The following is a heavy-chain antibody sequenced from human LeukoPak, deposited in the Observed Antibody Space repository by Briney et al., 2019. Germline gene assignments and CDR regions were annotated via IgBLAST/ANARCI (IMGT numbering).Heavy chain of an antibody. CDR1: GFTFSSYS. V-gene: IGHV3-30*18. Sequence: GGSLRLSCAASGFTFSSYSMNWVRQAPGKGLEWVAVISYDGSNKYYADSVKGRFTISRDNSKNTLYLQMNSLRAEDTAVYYCAKMAIVVVNDDFDYWGQGTLVTVSS. CDR2: ISYDGSNK. D-gene: IGHD3-22*01. CDR3: AKMAIVVVNDDFDY. J-gene: IGHJ4*02.